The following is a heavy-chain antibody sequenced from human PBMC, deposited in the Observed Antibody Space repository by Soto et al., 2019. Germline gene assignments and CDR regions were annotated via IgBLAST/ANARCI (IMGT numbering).Heavy chain of an antibody. V-gene: IGHV3-30*18. CDR3: AKERGSTVIDY. Sequence: QVQLVESGGGVVQPGRSLRLPCAASGFSFSNYGMHWVRQAQGKGLEWMAVISYDGSKKYYADSVKGRFTISRDNSQNTVYLQTNSLRTEDTAVYYCAKERGSTVIDYWGRGTLVTVSS. CDR1: GFSFSNYG. D-gene: IGHD4-17*01. J-gene: IGHJ4*02. CDR2: ISYDGSKK.